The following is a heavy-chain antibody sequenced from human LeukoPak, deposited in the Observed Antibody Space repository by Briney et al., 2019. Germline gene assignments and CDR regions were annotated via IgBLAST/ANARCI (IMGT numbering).Heavy chain of an antibody. CDR2: ISSSGSTI. D-gene: IGHD3-22*01. Sequence: GGSLRLSCAASGFTFSDYYMSWIRQAPGKGLEWVSYISSSGSTIYYADSVKGRFTISRDNAKNSLYLQMNSLRAEDTAVYYCARDGYYYDSSGYMFWYWFDPWGQGTLVTVSS. CDR3: ARDGYYYDSSGYMFWYWFDP. CDR1: GFTFSDYY. V-gene: IGHV3-11*01. J-gene: IGHJ5*02.